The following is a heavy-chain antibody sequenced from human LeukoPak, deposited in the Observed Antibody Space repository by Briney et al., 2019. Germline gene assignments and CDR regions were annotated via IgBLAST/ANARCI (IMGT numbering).Heavy chain of an antibody. D-gene: IGHD2-2*01. CDR2: IYYSGST. Sequence: SETLSLTCTVSGGSISSYYWSWIRQPPGKGLEWIGYIYYSGSTNYNPSLKSRVTISVDTSKNQFSLKLSSVTAADTAVYYCARDRREVVVPAAHYYYYYGMDVWGKGTTVTVSS. CDR3: ARDRREVVVPAAHYYYYYGMDV. CDR1: GGSISSYY. J-gene: IGHJ6*04. V-gene: IGHV4-59*01.